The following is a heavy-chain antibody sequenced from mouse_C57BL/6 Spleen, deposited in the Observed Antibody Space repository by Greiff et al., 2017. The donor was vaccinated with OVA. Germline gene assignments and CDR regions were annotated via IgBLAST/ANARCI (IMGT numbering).Heavy chain of an antibody. V-gene: IGHV3-6*01. J-gene: IGHJ1*03. Sequence: EVQLQQSGPGLVKPSQSLSLTCSVTGYSITSCYYWNWIRQFPGNKLEWMGYISYDGSNNYNPSLKNRISITRDTSKNQFFLKLNSVTTEDTATYYCARPLYGSSYDWYFDVWGTGTTVTVSS. CDR2: ISYDGSN. D-gene: IGHD1-1*01. CDR3: ARPLYGSSYDWYFDV. CDR1: GYSITSCYY.